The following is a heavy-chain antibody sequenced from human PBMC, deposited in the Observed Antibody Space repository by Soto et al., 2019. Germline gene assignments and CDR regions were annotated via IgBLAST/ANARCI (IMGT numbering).Heavy chain of an antibody. Sequence: QVQLVQSGVEVKKPGASVKVSCKASGSTFISHGITWLRQAPGQGLEWMGWISGTNGNTNYAQKLQGRVTLPTDTSTSTADMALRSLRSDDPAVYSCARVSYSIVEVPAYGMDVWGQGTTVTVS. CDR2: ISGTNGNT. CDR3: ARVSYSIVEVPAYGMDV. V-gene: IGHV1-18*04. CDR1: GSTFISHG. D-gene: IGHD2-2*01. J-gene: IGHJ6*02.